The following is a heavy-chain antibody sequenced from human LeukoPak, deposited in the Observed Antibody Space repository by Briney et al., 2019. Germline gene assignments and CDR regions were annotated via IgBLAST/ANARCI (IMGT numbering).Heavy chain of an antibody. CDR1: GGSISSSSYY. V-gene: IGHV4-39*07. Sequence: PSETLSLTCTVSGGSISSSSYYWGWIRQPPGKGLEWIGSIYYSGSTYYNPSLKSRVTISVDTSKNQFSLKLSSVTAADTAVYYCVRSFRKTMVRGVFRLNWFDPWGQGTLVTVSS. CDR3: VRSFRKTMVRGVFRLNWFDP. CDR2: IYYSGST. D-gene: IGHD3-10*01. J-gene: IGHJ5*02.